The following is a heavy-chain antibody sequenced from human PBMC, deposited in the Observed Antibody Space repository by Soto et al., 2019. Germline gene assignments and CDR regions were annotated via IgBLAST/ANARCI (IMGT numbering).Heavy chain of an antibody. CDR1: GGSISSGGYY. V-gene: IGHV4-31*03. Sequence: SETLSLTCTVSGGSISSGGYYWSWIRQHPGKGLEWIGYIYYSGSTYYNPSLKSRVTISVDTSKNQFSLKLSSVTAADTAVYYCARVRWGSYRYFDYWGQGPLVTVSS. J-gene: IGHJ4*02. CDR2: IYYSGST. CDR3: ARVRWGSYRYFDY. D-gene: IGHD3-16*02.